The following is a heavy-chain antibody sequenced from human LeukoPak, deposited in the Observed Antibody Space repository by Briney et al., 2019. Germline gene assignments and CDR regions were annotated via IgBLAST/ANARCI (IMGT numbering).Heavy chain of an antibody. J-gene: IGHJ4*02. CDR1: GGSISSYY. V-gene: IGHV4-59*12. CDR2: IYYSGST. CDR3: ASGNYYDSSGYCHDY. Sequence: SETLSLTCTVSGGSISSYYWSWIRQPPGKGLEWIGYIYYSGSTNYNPSLKSRVTISVDTSKNQFSLKLSSVTAADTAVYYCASGNYYDSSGYCHDYWGQGTLVTVSS. D-gene: IGHD3-22*01.